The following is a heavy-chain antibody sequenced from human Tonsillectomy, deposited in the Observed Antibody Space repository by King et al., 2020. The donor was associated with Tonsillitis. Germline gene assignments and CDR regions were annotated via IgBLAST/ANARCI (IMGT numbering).Heavy chain of an antibody. D-gene: IGHD3-9*01. CDR2: IYSGGSST. J-gene: IGHJ5*02. V-gene: IGHV3-23*03. CDR1: GFTFSSYA. CDR3: AKDGGAWGYYDILTGYPTSNWFDP. Sequence: QLVQSGGGLVQPGGSLRLSCAASGFTFSSYAMSWVRQAPGKGLEWVSVIYSGGSSTYYADSEKGRFTISRDNSKNTLYLQMNSLRAEEPAVFYCAKDGGAWGYYDILTGYPTSNWFDPWGQGTLVTVSS.